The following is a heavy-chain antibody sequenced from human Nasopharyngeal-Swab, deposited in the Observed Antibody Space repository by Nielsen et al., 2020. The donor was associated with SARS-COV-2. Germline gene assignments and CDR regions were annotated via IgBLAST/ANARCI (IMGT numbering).Heavy chain of an antibody. D-gene: IGHD3-3*01. V-gene: IGHV4-31*02. CDR3: ARGDKAEITIFGVVIISAAFDI. J-gene: IGHJ3*02. CDR2: IYYSGST. Sequence: PGKGLEWIGYIYYSGSTYYNPSLKSRVTISADTSKNQFSLKLSSVTAADTAVYYCARGDKAEITIFGVVIISAAFDIWGQGTMVTVSS.